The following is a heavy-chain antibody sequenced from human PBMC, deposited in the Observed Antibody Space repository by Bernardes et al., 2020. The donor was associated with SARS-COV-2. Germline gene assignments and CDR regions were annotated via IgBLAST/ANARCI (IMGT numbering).Heavy chain of an antibody. V-gene: IGHV1-3*01. Sequence: ASVKVSCKASGYTFTSYAMHWVRQAPGQRLEWMGWINAGNGNTKYSQKFQGRVTITRDTSASTAYMELSSLRSEDTAVYYCAREGYDYGDYVGFDYWGQGTLVTVSS. CDR1: GYTFTSYA. D-gene: IGHD4-17*01. CDR2: INAGNGNT. J-gene: IGHJ4*02. CDR3: AREGYDYGDYVGFDY.